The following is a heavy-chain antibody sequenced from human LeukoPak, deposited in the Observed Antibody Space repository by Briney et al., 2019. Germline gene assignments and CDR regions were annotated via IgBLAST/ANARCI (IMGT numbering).Heavy chain of an antibody. CDR1: GFTFNNYW. J-gene: IGHJ4*02. D-gene: IGHD3-3*01. CDR3: AKDHYWSIDY. Sequence: GGSLRLSCAASGFTFNNYWMHWVRHAPGQGLVWVSRIKGDGISTNYADSVKGRFTISRDIAKNTLYLQMNSLRAEDTGVYYCAKDHYWSIDYWGRGTLVTVSS. V-gene: IGHV3-74*01. CDR2: IKGDGIST.